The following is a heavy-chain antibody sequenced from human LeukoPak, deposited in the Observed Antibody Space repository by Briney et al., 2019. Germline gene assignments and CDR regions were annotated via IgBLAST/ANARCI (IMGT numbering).Heavy chain of an antibody. D-gene: IGHD4-17*01. CDR3: AKDLTGFAVTMLDY. CDR1: GVTFSSYA. CDR2: ISGSGGST. V-gene: IGHV3-23*01. Sequence: GGSLRLSCAASGVTFSSYAMSWVRQAPGKGLEWVSAISGSGGSTYYADSVKGRFTISRDNSKNTLYLQMNSLRAEDTAVYYCAKDLTGFAVTMLDYWGQGTLVTVSS. J-gene: IGHJ4*02.